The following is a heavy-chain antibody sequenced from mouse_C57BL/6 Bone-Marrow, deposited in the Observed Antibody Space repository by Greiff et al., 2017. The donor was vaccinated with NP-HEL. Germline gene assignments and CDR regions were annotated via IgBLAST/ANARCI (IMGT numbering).Heavy chain of an antibody. CDR2: IDPSDSYT. CDR1: GYTFTSYW. V-gene: IGHV1-50*01. CDR3: AYYSNLWYFDV. J-gene: IGHJ1*03. D-gene: IGHD2-5*01. Sequence: QVQLQQPGAELVKPGASVKLSCKASGYTFTSYWMQWVKQRPGQGLEWIGEIDPSDSYTNYNQKFKGKATLTVDTSSSTAYMQRSSLTSEDSAVYYCAYYSNLWYFDVWGTGTTVTVSS.